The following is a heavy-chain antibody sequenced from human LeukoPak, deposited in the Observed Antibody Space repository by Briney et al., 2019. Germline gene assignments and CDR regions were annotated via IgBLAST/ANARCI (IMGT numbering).Heavy chain of an antibody. CDR1: GYSISSGYY. V-gene: IGHV4-38-2*02. J-gene: IGHJ3*02. Sequence: SETLSLTCTVSGYSISSGYYWGWIRQPPGKGLEWIGSIYHSGSTYYNPSLKSRVTISVDTSKNQFSLKLSSVTAADTAVYYCARDPTYYDILTGYYKGVHGAFDIWGQRTMVTVSS. CDR2: IYHSGST. D-gene: IGHD3-9*01. CDR3: ARDPTYYDILTGYYKGVHGAFDI.